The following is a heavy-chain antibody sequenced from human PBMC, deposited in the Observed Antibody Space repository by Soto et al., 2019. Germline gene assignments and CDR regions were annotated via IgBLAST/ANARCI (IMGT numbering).Heavy chain of an antibody. J-gene: IGHJ5*02. D-gene: IGHD1-1*01. V-gene: IGHV3-23*01. Sequence: GGSLRLSCAASGFTFSSYAMSWVRQAPGKGLEWVSAISGSGGSTYYADSVKGRFTISRDNSKNTLYLQMNSLRAEDTAVYYCAKSLGGTTRNNWIDPWGQGTLVTVSS. CDR2: ISGSGGST. CDR3: AKSLGGTTRNNWIDP. CDR1: GFTFSSYA.